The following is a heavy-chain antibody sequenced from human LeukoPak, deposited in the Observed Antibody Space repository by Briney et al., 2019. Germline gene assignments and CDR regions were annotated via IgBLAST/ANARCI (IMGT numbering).Heavy chain of an antibody. CDR2: INHSGST. J-gene: IGHJ6*04. V-gene: IGHV4-34*01. Sequence: SETLSLTCAVYGGSFSSYYWSWVRQPPGSGLEWIGEINHSGSTNYNPSLKSRVTVSIDKSKNQFSLKLRSLTAADTATYFCARHGLGRGVYITRQYNYYMDVWGTGTTVIVSS. CDR1: GGSFSSYY. CDR3: ARHGLGRGVYITRQYNYYMDV. D-gene: IGHD3-10*01.